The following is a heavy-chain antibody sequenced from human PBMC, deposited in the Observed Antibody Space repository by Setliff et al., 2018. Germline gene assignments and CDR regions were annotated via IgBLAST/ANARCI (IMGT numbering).Heavy chain of an antibody. J-gene: IGHJ4*02. V-gene: IGHV4-38-2*01. Sequence: PSETLSLTCGFSGYSISTGYYWAWIRQPPGKGLEWIGSIYRTGTTHYNPSLKNRVTVSVDTSKNQFSLKLSSVTAADTAVYYCARIQLWFSYWGQGTLVTVS. CDR3: ARIQLWFSY. CDR1: GYSISTGYY. CDR2: IYRTGTT. D-gene: IGHD5-18*01.